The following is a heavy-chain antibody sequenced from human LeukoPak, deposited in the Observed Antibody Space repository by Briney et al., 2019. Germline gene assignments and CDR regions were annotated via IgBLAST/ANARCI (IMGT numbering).Heavy chain of an antibody. CDR3: ARVKVLLWFGEFLIDY. CDR2: IYYSGST. Sequence: SQTLSLTCTVSGGSISSGGYYWSWIRQHPGKGLEGIGYIYYSGSTYYNPSLKSRVTISVDTSKNQFSLKLSSVTAADTAVYYCARVKVLLWFGEFLIDYWGQGTLVTVSS. D-gene: IGHD3-10*01. J-gene: IGHJ4*02. CDR1: GGSISSGGYY. V-gene: IGHV4-31*03.